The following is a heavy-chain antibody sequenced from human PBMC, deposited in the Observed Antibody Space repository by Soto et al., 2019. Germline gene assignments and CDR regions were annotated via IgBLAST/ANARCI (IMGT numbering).Heavy chain of an antibody. D-gene: IGHD2-15*01. CDR2: INHSGST. J-gene: IGHJ4*02. V-gene: IGHV4-34*01. CDR1: GGSFSGYY. CDR3: ARGDIVVVVAATRFQFYFDY. Sequence: QVQLQQWGAGLLKPSETLSLTCAVYGGSFSGYYWSWIRQPPGKGLEWIGEINHSGSTNYNPSLKSRVTLSVDTSKNQFSLKLSSVTAADTAVYYCARGDIVVVVAATRFQFYFDYWGQGTLVTVSS.